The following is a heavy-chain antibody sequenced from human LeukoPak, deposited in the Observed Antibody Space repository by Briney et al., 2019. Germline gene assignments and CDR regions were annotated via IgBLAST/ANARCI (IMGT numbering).Heavy chain of an antibody. CDR1: GGSINSGDYY. Sequence: PSETLSLTCTVSGGSINSGDYYWSWIRQPPGKGLEWIGYIYYSGSTYYNPSLKSRVTISVDTSKNQFSLKLSSVAAADTAVYYCARDQGTSGYYSNDAFDIWGQGTMVTVSS. V-gene: IGHV4-30-4*01. CDR3: ARDQGTSGYYSNDAFDI. D-gene: IGHD3-22*01. J-gene: IGHJ3*02. CDR2: IYYSGST.